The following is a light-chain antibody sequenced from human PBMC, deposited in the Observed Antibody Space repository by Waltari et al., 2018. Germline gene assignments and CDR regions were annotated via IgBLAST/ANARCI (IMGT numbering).Light chain of an antibody. CDR2: QAT. Sequence: ITCRASQIIGNLLAWYQQKPGKAPKVLISQATNLESGVPSRFSGSVSGTDFTLTITSLQPDDFATYYCQQYYFLWTFGQGTKVEIK. CDR3: QQYYFLWT. V-gene: IGKV1-5*03. J-gene: IGKJ1*01. CDR1: QIIGNL.